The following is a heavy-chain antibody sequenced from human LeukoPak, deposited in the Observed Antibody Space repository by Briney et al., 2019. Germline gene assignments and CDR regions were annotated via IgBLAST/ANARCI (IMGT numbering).Heavy chain of an antibody. CDR3: ARGYGSGSYRFGY. D-gene: IGHD3-10*01. V-gene: IGHV4-31*03. CDR1: GGSISSGGYY. Sequence: SETLSLTCTVSGGSISSGGYYWSWIRQHPGKGLEWIGYIYYSGSTYYNPSLKSRVTISVDTSKNQFSLKLSSVTAADTAVYYCARGYGSGSYRFGYWGQGTLVTVSS. J-gene: IGHJ4*02. CDR2: IYYSGST.